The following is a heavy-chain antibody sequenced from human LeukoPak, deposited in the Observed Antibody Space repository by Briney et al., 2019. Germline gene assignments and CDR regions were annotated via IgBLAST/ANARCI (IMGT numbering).Heavy chain of an antibody. CDR3: AKHYGSGTYYNYLDY. CDR1: GFTFSSNA. Sequence: QPGGSLRLSCAASGFTFSSNAMSWVRQAPGKGLEWVSAISSNGGGTFYADSVKGQFTISRDNSQNTLYLQMNSLRAEDTAIYYCAKHYGSGTYYNYLDYWGQGTLVTVSS. CDR2: ISSNGGGT. J-gene: IGHJ4*02. D-gene: IGHD3-10*01. V-gene: IGHV3-23*01.